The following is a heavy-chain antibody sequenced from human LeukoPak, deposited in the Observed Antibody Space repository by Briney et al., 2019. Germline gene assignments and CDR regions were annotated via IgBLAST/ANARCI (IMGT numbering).Heavy chain of an antibody. V-gene: IGHV1-3*03. CDR2: INAGNGNT. CDR1: GYTFTSYA. D-gene: IGHD3-22*01. CDR3: AREPGFSSGYYYVHDAFDI. Sequence: ASVKVSCKASGYTFTSYAMHWVRQAPGQRLEWMGWINAGNGNTKYSQEFQGRVTITRDTSASTAYMELSSLRSEDMAVYYCAREPGFSSGYYYVHDAFDIWGQGTMVTVSS. J-gene: IGHJ3*02.